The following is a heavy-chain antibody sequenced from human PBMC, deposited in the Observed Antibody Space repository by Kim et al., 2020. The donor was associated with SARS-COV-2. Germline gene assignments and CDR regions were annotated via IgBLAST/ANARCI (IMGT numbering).Heavy chain of an antibody. CDR2: ISYDGSNK. CDR3: ARGTVVVIATSMGWFDP. V-gene: IGHV3-30-3*01. Sequence: GGSLRLSCAASGFTFSSYAMHWVRQAPGKGLEWVAVISYDGSNKYYADSVKGRFTISRDNSKNTLYLQMNSLRAEDTAVYYCARGTVVVIATSMGWFDP. D-gene: IGHD2-21*01. CDR1: GFTFSSYA. J-gene: IGHJ5*02.